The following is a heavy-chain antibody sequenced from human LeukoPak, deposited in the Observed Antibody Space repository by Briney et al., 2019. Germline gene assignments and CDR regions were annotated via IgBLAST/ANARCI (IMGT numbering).Heavy chain of an antibody. CDR2: INTNTGNP. CDR3: ARVPAPTKQYYYYYGMDV. J-gene: IGHJ6*02. CDR1: GYTFTSYA. Sequence: ASVKVSCKASGYTFTSYAMNWVRQAPGQGLEWMGWINTNTGNPTYAQGFTGRFVFSLDTSVSTAYLQISSLEAEDTAVYYCARVPAPTKQYYYYYGMDVWGQGTTVTVSS. V-gene: IGHV7-4-1*02.